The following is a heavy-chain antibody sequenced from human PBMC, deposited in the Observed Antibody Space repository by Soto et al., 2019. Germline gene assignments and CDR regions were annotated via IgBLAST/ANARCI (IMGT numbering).Heavy chain of an antibody. CDR2: IYSGGST. CDR1: GFTVSSNY. Sequence: EVQLVESGGGLVQPGGSLRLSCAASGFTVSSNYMSWVRQAPGKGLEWVSVIYSGGSTYYADSVKGRFTISRDNSKNTLYLQMNSLRAEDTAVYYCARVPSRWFGELSANPYFDYWGQGTLVTVSS. D-gene: IGHD3-10*01. CDR3: ARVPSRWFGELSANPYFDY. J-gene: IGHJ4*02. V-gene: IGHV3-66*01.